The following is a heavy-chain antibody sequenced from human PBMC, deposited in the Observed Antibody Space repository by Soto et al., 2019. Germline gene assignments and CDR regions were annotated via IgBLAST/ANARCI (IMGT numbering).Heavy chain of an antibody. D-gene: IGHD5-12*01. CDR2: IYYSGST. J-gene: IGHJ6*03. CDR3: AKVDYYYYIDV. V-gene: IGHV4-59*08. Sequence: SETLSLTCTVSGGSISSYYWSWIRQPPGKGLEWIGYIYYSGSTNYNPSLKSRVTISVDTSKNQFSLKLSSVTAADTDVYYCAKVDYYYYIDVWGKGTSVTVSS. CDR1: GGSISSYY.